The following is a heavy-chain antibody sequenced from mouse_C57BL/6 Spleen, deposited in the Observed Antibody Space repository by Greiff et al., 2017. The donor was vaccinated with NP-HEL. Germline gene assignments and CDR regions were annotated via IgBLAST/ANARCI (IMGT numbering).Heavy chain of an antibody. Sequence: EVKVVESGPELVKPGASVKISCKASGYTFTDYYMNWVKQSHGKSLEWIGDINPNNGGTSYNQKFKGKATLTVDKSSSTAYMELRSLTSEDSAVYYCARPDYDYAWFAYWGQGTLVTVSA. CDR2: INPNNGGT. J-gene: IGHJ3*01. D-gene: IGHD2-4*01. CDR3: ARPDYDYAWFAY. CDR1: GYTFTDYY. V-gene: IGHV1-26*01.